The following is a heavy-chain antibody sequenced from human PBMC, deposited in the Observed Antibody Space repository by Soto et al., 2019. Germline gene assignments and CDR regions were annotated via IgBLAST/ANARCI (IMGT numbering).Heavy chain of an antibody. CDR2: ISSSSSYI. J-gene: IGHJ5*02. Sequence: EAQLVESGGGLVKPGGSLRLSCAASGFTFSSYTMNWVRQAPGKGLEWVSSISSSSSYIYYADSVKGRFTISRDNAENSLYLQMNSLRAEDTAVEYCARGGFCSRTSGYLRPFDPWGQGTLVTVSS. D-gene: IGHD2-2*01. V-gene: IGHV3-21*01. CDR3: ARGGFCSRTSGYLRPFDP. CDR1: GFTFSSYT.